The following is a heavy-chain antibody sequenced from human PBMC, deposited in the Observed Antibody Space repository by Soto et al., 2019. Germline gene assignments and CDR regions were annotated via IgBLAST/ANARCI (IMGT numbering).Heavy chain of an antibody. CDR2: IWYDVSNK. CDR3: ARDQYYYAPSGSNY. CDR1: GFTFGSYV. Sequence: RPSCTASGFTFGSYVMHCVRQAPGKGLEWVAVIWYDVSNKYYADSVKGRFTISRDNSKNTLYLQMNSLRAEDTAVYYCARDQYYYAPSGSNYWRKGGLVTVSS. V-gene: IGHV3-33*01. D-gene: IGHD3-10*01. J-gene: IGHJ4*02.